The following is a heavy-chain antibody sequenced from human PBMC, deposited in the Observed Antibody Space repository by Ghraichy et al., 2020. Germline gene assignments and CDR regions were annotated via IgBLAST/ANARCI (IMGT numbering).Heavy chain of an antibody. V-gene: IGHV3-23*01. Sequence: GGSLRLSCAASGFTFSDFAMSWVRQAPGKGLEWVSGISGPGDSPVYADSVRGRFTISRDNSKSTLFLLMNSLRAEDSAIYYCVKDVVPRNSIWDYFDIWGQGTLVSVSS. D-gene: IGHD1-14*01. J-gene: IGHJ4*02. CDR1: GFTFSDFA. CDR3: VKDVVPRNSIWDYFDI. CDR2: ISGPGDSP.